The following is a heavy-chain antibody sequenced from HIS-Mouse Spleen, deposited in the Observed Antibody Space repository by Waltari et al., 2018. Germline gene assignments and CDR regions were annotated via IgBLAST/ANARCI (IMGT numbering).Heavy chain of an antibody. Sequence: QVTLRESGPALVKPTQTLTLTCTFSGFSLSTSGMCVSWIRQPPGKALEWLARIDWDDDKYYSKSLKTKLTISRDTSKNQVVLTMTNMDPLDTATYYWARIAEGYTSGWYAFDYWGQGTLVTVSS. J-gene: IGHJ4*02. D-gene: IGHD6-19*01. CDR1: GFSLSTSGMC. CDR3: ARIAEGYTSGWYAFDY. CDR2: IDWDDDK. V-gene: IGHV2-70*15.